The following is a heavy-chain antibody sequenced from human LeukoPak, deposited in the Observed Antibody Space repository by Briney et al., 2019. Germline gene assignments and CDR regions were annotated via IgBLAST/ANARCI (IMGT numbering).Heavy chain of an antibody. V-gene: IGHV4-38-2*02. CDR1: GYSITTNYY. Sequence: SETLSLICTVSGYSITTNYYWAWIRQSPGTGLEWIGSVYHNGETYYNPSLKSRVIISVDTSKNEFSLRLTSVTAADTAVYYCVTPRSWELSDMAVWGKGTTVIVSS. CDR2: VYHNGET. CDR3: VTPRSWELSDMAV. J-gene: IGHJ6*03. D-gene: IGHD1-26*01.